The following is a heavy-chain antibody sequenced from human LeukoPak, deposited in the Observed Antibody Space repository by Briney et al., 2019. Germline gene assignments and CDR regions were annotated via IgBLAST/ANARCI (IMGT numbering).Heavy chain of an antibody. CDR2: VNSDGSST. J-gene: IGHJ4*02. Sequence: GGSLRPSCAASGFTFSSYWMHWVRQAPGKGQVWVSRVNSDGSSTTYADSVKGRFTISRDNAKNTLYRQMNSLRAEDTAVYYCARGSTQYSSGWYGLDYWGQGTLVTVSS. CDR3: ARGSTQYSSGWYGLDY. CDR1: GFTFSSYW. V-gene: IGHV3-74*01. D-gene: IGHD6-19*01.